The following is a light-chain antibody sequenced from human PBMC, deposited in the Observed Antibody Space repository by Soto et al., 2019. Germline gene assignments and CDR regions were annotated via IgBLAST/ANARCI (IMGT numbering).Light chain of an antibody. J-gene: IGLJ3*02. CDR1: SSNIGINA. CDR2: YDD. CDR3: AAWDDSLNGWV. Sequence: QSVLTQPPSVSEAPSQRVTISCSGSSSNIGINAVNWYQQLPGKAPKLLIYYDDLLPSGVSDRFSGSKSGTSASLAISGLQSEDEADYYCAAWDDSLNGWVFGGGTQLTVL. V-gene: IGLV1-36*01.